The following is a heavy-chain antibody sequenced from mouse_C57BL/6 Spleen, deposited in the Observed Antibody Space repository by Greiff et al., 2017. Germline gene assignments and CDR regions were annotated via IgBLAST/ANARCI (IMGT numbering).Heavy chain of an antibody. Sequence: VQLQQSGAELVKPGASVKISCKASGYAFSSYWMNWVKQRNGKGLEWIGKIYPGDGDTNYNGKFKGKATLTADKSSITAYMQLGSQSSEDSAVYFCARDYYGSSYPFDVWGTGTTVTVSS. CDR2: IYPGDGDT. V-gene: IGHV1-80*01. CDR1: GYAFSSYW. CDR3: ARDYYGSSYPFDV. D-gene: IGHD1-1*01. J-gene: IGHJ1*03.